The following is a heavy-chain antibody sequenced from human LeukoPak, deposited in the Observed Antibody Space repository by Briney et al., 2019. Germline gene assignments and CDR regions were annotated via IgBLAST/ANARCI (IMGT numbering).Heavy chain of an antibody. Sequence: PSETLSLTCTVSSGSISSSSYYWGWIRQPPGKGLEWIGSIYYSGSTYYNPSLKSRVTISVDTSKNQFSLKLSSVTAADTAVYYCARLGWATLWYDFWSGSPFWGQGTLVTVSS. CDR3: ARLGWATLWYDFWSGSPF. D-gene: IGHD3-3*01. V-gene: IGHV4-39*01. J-gene: IGHJ4*02. CDR1: SGSISSSSYY. CDR2: IYYSGST.